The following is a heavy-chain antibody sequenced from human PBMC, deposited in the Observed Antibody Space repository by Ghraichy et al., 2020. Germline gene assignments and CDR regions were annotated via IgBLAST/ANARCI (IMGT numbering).Heavy chain of an antibody. CDR3: ARGISAYYFDY. V-gene: IGHV4-30-2*01. Sequence: SETLSLTCAVSGGSISSGGYSWSWIRQPPGKGLEWIGYIYHSGSTYYNPSLKSRVTISVDRSKNQFSLKLSSVTAADTAVYYCARGISAYYFDYWGQGTLVTVSS. J-gene: IGHJ4*02. CDR1: GGSISSGGYS. CDR2: IYHSGST.